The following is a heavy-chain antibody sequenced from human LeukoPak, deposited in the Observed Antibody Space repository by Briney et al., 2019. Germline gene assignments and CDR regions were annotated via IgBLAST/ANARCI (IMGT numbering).Heavy chain of an antibody. CDR3: AREGREVCSSTSCYVGDY. CDR1: GFTVSSNY. CDR2: IYSGGST. D-gene: IGHD2-2*01. V-gene: IGHV3-66*01. J-gene: IGHJ4*02. Sequence: GSLRLSCAASGFTVSSNYMSWVRQAPGKGLEWVSVIYSGGSTYYADSVKGRFTISRDNSKNTLYLQMNSLRAEDTAVYYCAREGREVCSSTSCYVGDYWGQGTLVTVSS.